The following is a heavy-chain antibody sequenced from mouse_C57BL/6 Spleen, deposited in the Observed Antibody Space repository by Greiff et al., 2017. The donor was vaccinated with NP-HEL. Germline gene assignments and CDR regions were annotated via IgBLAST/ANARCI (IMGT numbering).Heavy chain of an antibody. CDR1: GYTFTSYT. D-gene: IGHD2-4*01. CDR3: AREKDYDGAWFAY. CDR2: INPSSGYT. Sequence: VKLQESGAELARPGASVKMSCKASGYTFTSYTMHWVKQRPGQGLEWIGYINPSSGYTKYNQKFKDKATLTADKSSSTAYMQLSSLTSEDSAVYYCAREKDYDGAWFAYWGQGTLVTVSA. J-gene: IGHJ3*01. V-gene: IGHV1-4*01.